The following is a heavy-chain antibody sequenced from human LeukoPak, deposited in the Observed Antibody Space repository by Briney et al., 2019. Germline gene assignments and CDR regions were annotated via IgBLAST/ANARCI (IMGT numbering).Heavy chain of an antibody. V-gene: IGHV3-23*01. CDR3: AKGWKGNYYGSGSYYNVHQFDY. Sequence: PGGSLRLSCAASGFTFSSYAMSWVRQALGKGLEWVSAISGSGGSTYYADSVKGRFTISRDNSKNTLYLQMNSLRAEDTAVYYCAKGWKGNYYGSGSYYNVHQFDYWGQGTLVTVSS. D-gene: IGHD3-10*01. CDR1: GFTFSSYA. CDR2: ISGSGGST. J-gene: IGHJ4*02.